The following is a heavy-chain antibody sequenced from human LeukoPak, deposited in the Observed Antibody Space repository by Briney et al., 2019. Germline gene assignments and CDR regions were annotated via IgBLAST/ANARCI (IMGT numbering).Heavy chain of an antibody. CDR2: ISAYNGNT. V-gene: IGHV1-18*01. CDR1: GYTFTSYG. CDR3: ARLESGYYDSSYPADY. D-gene: IGHD3-22*01. J-gene: IGHJ4*02. Sequence: ASVKVSCKASGYTFTSYGISWVRQAPGQGLEWMGWISAYNGNTNYAQKLQGRVTMTTDTSTSTAYTELRSLRSDDTAVYYCARLESGYYDSSYPADYWGQGTLVTVSS.